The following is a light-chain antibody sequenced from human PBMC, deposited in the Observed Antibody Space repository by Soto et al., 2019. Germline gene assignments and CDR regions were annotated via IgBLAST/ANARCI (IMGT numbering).Light chain of an antibody. Sequence: QSVLTHPPSVSAAPGQKGTISCSGSYYNIGNNYVSWYQHIPGTAPKLLIYDNDKRPSGIPDRFSGSKSGTSVTLDITGLQTGDEADYYGGTWDASLETYVFGTGTKLTVL. CDR3: GTWDASLETYV. V-gene: IGLV1-51*01. J-gene: IGLJ1*01. CDR1: YYNIGNNY. CDR2: DND.